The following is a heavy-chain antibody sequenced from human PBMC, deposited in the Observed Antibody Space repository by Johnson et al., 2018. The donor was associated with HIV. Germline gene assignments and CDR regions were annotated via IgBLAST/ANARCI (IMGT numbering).Heavy chain of an antibody. Sequence: VQLVESGGGLVQPGGSLRLSCAASGFTVSSNYMSWVRQAPGKGLEWVSAIYSGGSTYYTDSVKGRFTVSRDSSKNKLYLQMNSLRAEDTAVYYCAKDQGDEAFDIWGQGTMVTVSS. V-gene: IGHV3-66*02. J-gene: IGHJ3*02. CDR1: GFTVSSNY. D-gene: IGHD2-21*01. CDR2: IYSGGST. CDR3: AKDQGDEAFDI.